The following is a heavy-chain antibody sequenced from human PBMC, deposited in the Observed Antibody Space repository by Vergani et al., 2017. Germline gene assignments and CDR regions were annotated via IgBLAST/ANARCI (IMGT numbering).Heavy chain of an antibody. CDR1: GFTFSSYA. Sequence: VQLVESGGGVVQPGRSLRLSCAASGFTFSSYAMHWVRQAPGKGLEWVSVIYSGGSTYYADSVKGRFTISRDNSKNTLYLQMNSLRAEDTAVYYCASGYCSGGSCYGGASYFDYWGQGTLVTVSS. J-gene: IGHJ4*02. CDR2: IYSGGST. V-gene: IGHV3-66*01. D-gene: IGHD2-15*01. CDR3: ASGYCSGGSCYGGASYFDY.